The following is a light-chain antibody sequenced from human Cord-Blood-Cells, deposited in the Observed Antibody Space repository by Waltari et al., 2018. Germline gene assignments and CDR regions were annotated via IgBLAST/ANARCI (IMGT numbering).Light chain of an antibody. CDR3: QQYNNWPPAIT. V-gene: IGKV3-15*01. J-gene: IGKJ5*01. Sequence: IVMTQSPATLSVSPGERATLSCRASQSVSSNLAWYQQKPGQAPRLLIYGASTRATGIPARFSGSGSGTEFTLTISSLQPEDFAVYYCQQYNNWPPAITFGQGTRLEIK. CDR1: QSVSSN. CDR2: GAS.